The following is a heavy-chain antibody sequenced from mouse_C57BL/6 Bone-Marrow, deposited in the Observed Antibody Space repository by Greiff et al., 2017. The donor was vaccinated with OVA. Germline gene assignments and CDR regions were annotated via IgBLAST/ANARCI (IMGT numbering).Heavy chain of an antibody. CDR2: IDPSDSYT. V-gene: IGHV1-50*01. J-gene: IGHJ2*01. CDR3: AKRWGGDYDDY. Sequence: QVQLKQPGAELVKPGASVKLSCKASGYTFTSYWMQWVKQRPGQGLEWIGEIDPSDSYTNYNQKFKGKATLTVDTSSSTAYMQLSSLTSEDSAVYDCAKRWGGDYDDYWGQGTTLTVSS. CDR1: GYTFTSYW. D-gene: IGHD2-4*01.